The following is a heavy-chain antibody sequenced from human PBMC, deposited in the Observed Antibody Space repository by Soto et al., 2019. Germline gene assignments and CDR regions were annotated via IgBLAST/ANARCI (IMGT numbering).Heavy chain of an antibody. CDR2: INPNSGGT. CDR3: ARDSEEQLLTWWFDP. Sequence: QVQLVQSGAEVKKPGASVKVSCKASGYTFTGYYMHWVRQAPGQGLEWMGWINPNSGGTNNAQKFQGWVTMTRHTSISTAYMELSRQRSDDTAVYYCARDSEEQLLTWWFDPWVQGTLVTVSS. CDR1: GYTFTGYY. D-gene: IGHD6-19*01. V-gene: IGHV1-2*04. J-gene: IGHJ5*02.